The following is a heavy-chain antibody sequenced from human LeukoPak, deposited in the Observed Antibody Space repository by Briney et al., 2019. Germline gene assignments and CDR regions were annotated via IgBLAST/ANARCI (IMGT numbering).Heavy chain of an antibody. CDR3: AKEAGRYCSGGSCSVDYYYYGMDV. CDR2: ISYDGSNK. Sequence: GRSLRLSCAASGFTFSSCGMHWVRQAPGKGLEWVAVISYDGSNKYYADSVKGRFTISRDNSKNTLYLQMNSLRAEDTAVYYCAKEAGRYCSGGSCSVDYYYYGMDVWGQGTTVTVSS. D-gene: IGHD2-15*01. CDR1: GFTFSSCG. V-gene: IGHV3-30*18. J-gene: IGHJ6*02.